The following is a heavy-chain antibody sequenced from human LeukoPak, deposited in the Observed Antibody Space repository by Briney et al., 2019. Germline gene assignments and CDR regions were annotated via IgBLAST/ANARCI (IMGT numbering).Heavy chain of an antibody. V-gene: IGHV1-69*05. D-gene: IGHD1-7*01. Sequence: GASVKVSCKASGYTSTEYYMHWVRQAPGQGLEWMGGIIPIFGTANYAQKFQGRVTITTDESTSTAYMELSSLRSEDTAVYYCARGGLELRSLDYWGQGTLVTVSS. CDR1: GYTSTEYY. CDR3: ARGGLELRSLDY. CDR2: IIPIFGTA. J-gene: IGHJ4*02.